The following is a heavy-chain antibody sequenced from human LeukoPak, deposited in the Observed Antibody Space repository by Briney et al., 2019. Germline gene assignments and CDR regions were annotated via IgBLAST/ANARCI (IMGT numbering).Heavy chain of an antibody. CDR1: GGSISSSSYY. Sequence: PSETLSLTCTVSGGSISSSSYYWGWLRQPPGKGLEWVGSIYYSGRTYYNPSLKSRVTISVDTSKNQFSLKLSSVTAADTAVYYCARRISWYYYYMDVWGKGTTVTVSS. CDR3: ARRISWYYYYMDV. CDR2: IYYSGRT. J-gene: IGHJ6*03. D-gene: IGHD2-15*01. V-gene: IGHV4-39*01.